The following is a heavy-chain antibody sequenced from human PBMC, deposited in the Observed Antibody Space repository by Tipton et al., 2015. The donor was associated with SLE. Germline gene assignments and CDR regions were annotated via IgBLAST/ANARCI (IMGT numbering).Heavy chain of an antibody. D-gene: IGHD6-13*01. CDR3: AKARYSSSLVQDY. CDR2: IYHRGST. V-gene: IGHV4-39*07. J-gene: IGHJ4*02. Sequence: TLSLTCAVYGGSISSSSYYWGWIRQPPGKGVEWIGEIYHRGSTNYNPSLKSRVTISVDTSKNQFSLKLRSVTAADTAVYYCAKARYSSSLVQDYWGQGTLVTVSS. CDR1: GGSISSSSYY.